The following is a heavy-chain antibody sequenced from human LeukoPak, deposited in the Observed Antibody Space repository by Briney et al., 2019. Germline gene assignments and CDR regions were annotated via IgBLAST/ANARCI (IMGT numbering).Heavy chain of an antibody. V-gene: IGHV1-69*13. J-gene: IGHJ3*02. CDR3: ASPETPYYYGSGSYTPHAFDI. Sequence: GASVKVSCKASGYTFTSYGISWVRQAPGQGLEWMGGIIPIFGTANYAQKFQGRVTITADESTSTAYMELSSLRSEDTAVYYCASPETPYYYGSGSYTPHAFDIWGQGTMVTVSS. CDR1: GYTFTSYG. D-gene: IGHD3-10*01. CDR2: IIPIFGTA.